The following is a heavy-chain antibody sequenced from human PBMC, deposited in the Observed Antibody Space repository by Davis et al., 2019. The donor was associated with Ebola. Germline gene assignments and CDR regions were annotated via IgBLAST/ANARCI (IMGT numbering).Heavy chain of an antibody. CDR2: ISSSGSSI. CDR3: VRDYGRGWSSFYYYMDV. V-gene: IGHV3-11*04. J-gene: IGHJ6*03. Sequence: GGSLRLSCAASGFTFSDYYMNWIRQAPGKGLECISYISSSGSSIYYADSVKGRFTIPRDNAKNSLYLQMNGLRAEDTAVYYCVRDYGRGWSSFYYYMDVWGKGTTVTVSS. CDR1: GFTFSDYY. D-gene: IGHD3-10*01.